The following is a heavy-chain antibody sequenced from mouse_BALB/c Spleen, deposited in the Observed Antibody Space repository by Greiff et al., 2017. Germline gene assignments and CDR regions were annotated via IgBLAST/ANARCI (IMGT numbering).Heavy chain of an antibody. CDR2: IRNKANGYTT. Sequence: EVQVVESGGGLVQPGGSLRLSCAPSGFTFTDYYMSWVRQPPGKALEWLGFIRNKANGYTTEYSASVKGRFTISRDNSQSILYLQMNTLRAEDSATYYCARDQMDYWGQGTSVTVSS. CDR3: ARDQMDY. CDR1: GFTFTDYY. J-gene: IGHJ4*01. V-gene: IGHV7-3*02.